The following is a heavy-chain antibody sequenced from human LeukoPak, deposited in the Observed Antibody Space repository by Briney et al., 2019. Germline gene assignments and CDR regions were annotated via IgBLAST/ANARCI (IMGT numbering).Heavy chain of an antibody. J-gene: IGHJ4*02. CDR1: GYTFTDYY. CDR3: ARAITLYSSSPSCY. D-gene: IGHD6-6*01. Sequence: ASVKVSCKASGYTFTDYYMNWVRQAPGQGLEWMGWINPNSGGTNYAQKFQGRVTMTRDTSISTAYMELSRLRSDDTAVYYCARAITLYSSSPSCYWGQGTLVTVSS. CDR2: INPNSGGT. V-gene: IGHV1-2*02.